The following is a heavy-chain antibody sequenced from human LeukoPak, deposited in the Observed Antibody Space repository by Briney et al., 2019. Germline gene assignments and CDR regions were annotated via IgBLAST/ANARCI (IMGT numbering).Heavy chain of an antibody. J-gene: IGHJ4*02. CDR2: VYATGGVA. V-gene: IGHV1-46*01. CDR1: GHTFTNYH. Sequence: ASVKVSCKASGHTFTNYHIHWVRQAPGQGVEWMGAVYATGGVAINTQTFPVRVTMTRDTYTGTVYMELSSLRFEDTAIYYCATEAPRSYYFDYWGQGIQVTVSS. CDR3: ATEAPRSYYFDY.